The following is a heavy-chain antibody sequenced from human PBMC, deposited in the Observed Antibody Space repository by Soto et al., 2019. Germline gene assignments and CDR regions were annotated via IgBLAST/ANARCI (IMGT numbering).Heavy chain of an antibody. CDR1: GFSLSNARMG. V-gene: IGHV2-26*01. CDR3: ARMSYDFWSGYYGVGYYYGMDV. J-gene: IGHJ6*02. D-gene: IGHD3-3*01. Sequence: QVTLKESGPVLVKPTETLTLTCTVSGFSLSNARMGVSWIRQPPGKALEWLAHIFSNDEKSYSTSLKSRLTISKDTSKSQVVLTMTNMDPVDTATYYCARMSYDFWSGYYGVGYYYGMDVWGQGTTVTVSS. CDR2: IFSNDEK.